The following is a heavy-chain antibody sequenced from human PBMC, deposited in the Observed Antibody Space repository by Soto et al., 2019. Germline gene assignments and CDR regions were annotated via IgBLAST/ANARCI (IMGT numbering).Heavy chain of an antibody. V-gene: IGHV1-18*04. CDR2: ISAYNGNT. CDR1: GYTFTSYG. CDR3: ARNAGRRYYDSSGFDI. J-gene: IGHJ3*02. Sequence: ASVKVSCKASGYTFTSYGISWVRQAPGQGLEWMGWISAYNGNTNYAQKLQGRVTMTTDTSTSTAYMELRSLRSDDTAVYYCARNAGRRYYDSSGFDIWGQGTMVTVS. D-gene: IGHD3-22*01.